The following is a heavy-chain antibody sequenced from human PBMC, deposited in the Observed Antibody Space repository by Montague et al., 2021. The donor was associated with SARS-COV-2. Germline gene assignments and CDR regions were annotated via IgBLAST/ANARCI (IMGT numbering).Heavy chain of an antibody. CDR3: AGAAAATGTPDDP. J-gene: IGHJ5*02. V-gene: IGHV4-4*07. Sequence: SETLSLTCTVSGGSISSYYWSWIRQPAGKGLEWIGRIYGSGSTNYNSSLKSRVTMSVDSSKNQFSLRLSSVTAADAAVYYCAGAAAATGTPDDPWGQGILVTVSS. CDR2: IYGSGST. D-gene: IGHD6-13*01. CDR1: GGSISSYY.